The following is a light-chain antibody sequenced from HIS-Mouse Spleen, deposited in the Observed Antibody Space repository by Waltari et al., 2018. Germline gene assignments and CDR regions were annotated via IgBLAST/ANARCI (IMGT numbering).Light chain of an antibody. Sequence: SYVLTQPPSVSVAPGKTARITCGGNNIGSKSVHWYQQKPGQAPVLVVYDDSDRPSGIPGRFSGSNSGNTASLTISGLQAEDEADYYCCSYAGSSTLVFGGGTKLTVL. CDR2: DDS. J-gene: IGLJ2*01. CDR1: NIGSKS. CDR3: CSYAGSSTLV. V-gene: IGLV3-21*03.